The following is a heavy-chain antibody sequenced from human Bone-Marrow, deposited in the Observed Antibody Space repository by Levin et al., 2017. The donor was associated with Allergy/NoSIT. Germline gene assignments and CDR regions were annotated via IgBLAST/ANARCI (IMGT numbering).Heavy chain of an antibody. CDR2: IYYSGRT. CDR1: GGSITSYY. D-gene: IGHD3-22*01. Sequence: MSSETLSLTCTVSGGSITSYYWSWIRQPPGKGLEWIGYIYYSGRTNYNPSLESQVTISVDTSKNHFSLSLSSVTAADTAVYYCARHPNYYDSSGPTFDIWGQGTMVTVSS. J-gene: IGHJ3*02. CDR3: ARHPNYYDSSGPTFDI. V-gene: IGHV4-59*08.